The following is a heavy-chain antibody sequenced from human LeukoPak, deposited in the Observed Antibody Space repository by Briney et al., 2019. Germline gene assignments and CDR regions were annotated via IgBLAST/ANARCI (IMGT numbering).Heavy chain of an antibody. CDR3: ARDGDCSSTSCYLGRWFDP. J-gene: IGHJ5*02. D-gene: IGHD2-2*01. Sequence: SVKVSCKASGGTFSSYAISWVRQAPGQGLEWMGGIIPIFGTANYAQKFQGRVTITADKSTSTAYMELSSLRSEDTAVYYCARDGDCSSTSCYLGRWFDPWGQGTLVTVSS. CDR2: IIPIFGTA. CDR1: GGTFSSYA. V-gene: IGHV1-69*06.